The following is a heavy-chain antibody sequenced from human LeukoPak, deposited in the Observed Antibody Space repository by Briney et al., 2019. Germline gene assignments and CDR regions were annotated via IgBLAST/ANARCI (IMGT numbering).Heavy chain of an antibody. D-gene: IGHD3-10*01. CDR2: IIPIFGTA. Sequence: SVKVSCKASGGTFSSYAISWVRQATGQGLEWMGGIIPIFGTANYAQKFQGRVTITADESTSTAYMELSSLRSEDTAVYYCARDQYYYGSGVFLDYYYYGMDVWGKGTTVTVSS. CDR3: ARDQYYYGSGVFLDYYYYGMDV. CDR1: GGTFSSYA. J-gene: IGHJ6*04. V-gene: IGHV1-69*13.